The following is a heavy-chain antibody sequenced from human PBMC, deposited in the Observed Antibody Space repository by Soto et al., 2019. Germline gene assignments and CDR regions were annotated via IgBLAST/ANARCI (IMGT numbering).Heavy chain of an antibody. CDR1: GYTFTTYY. Sequence: QVQVVQSGAEVKKPGGSVKVSCKASGYTFTTYYMHWLRQAPGQGLEWMGIINPSGGSTSYAQKFPGRVTMTRDTSTSTVYMELSSLRSEDTAMYYCAREVERGYSYGYLEYWGQGTLVTVSS. CDR2: INPSGGST. J-gene: IGHJ4*02. V-gene: IGHV1-46*01. D-gene: IGHD5-18*01. CDR3: AREVERGYSYGYLEY.